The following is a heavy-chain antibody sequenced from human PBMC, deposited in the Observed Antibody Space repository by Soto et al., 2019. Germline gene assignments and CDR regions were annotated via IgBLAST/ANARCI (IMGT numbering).Heavy chain of an antibody. D-gene: IGHD2-2*01. J-gene: IGHJ4*02. CDR1: GGSIASGGYY. CDR3: ARADCSSTSCYGGGNYFDY. Sequence: QVQLQESGPGLVKPSQTLSLTSIFSGGSIASGGYYWSWFRQHPGKGLEGIGYIYYSGSTYYNPSLKSRVTISVDTSKNQFSLKLSSVTAADTAVYYCARADCSSTSCYGGGNYFDYWGQGTLVTVSS. CDR2: IYYSGST. V-gene: IGHV4-31*03.